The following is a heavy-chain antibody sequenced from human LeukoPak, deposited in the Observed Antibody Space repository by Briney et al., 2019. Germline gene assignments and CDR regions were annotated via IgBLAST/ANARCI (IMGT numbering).Heavy chain of an antibody. Sequence: GRSLRLSCAASGFTFRSYAMQWVRQAPGKGPEWVAVTSDDGGTEYYADSVKGRFTISRDNSRNTLYLQMNSLRGEDTAVYYCARDQDVILYLFDYWGQGTLVTVSS. J-gene: IGHJ4*02. CDR2: TSDDGGTE. D-gene: IGHD3-16*01. V-gene: IGHV3-30*01. CDR3: ARDQDVILYLFDY. CDR1: GFTFRSYA.